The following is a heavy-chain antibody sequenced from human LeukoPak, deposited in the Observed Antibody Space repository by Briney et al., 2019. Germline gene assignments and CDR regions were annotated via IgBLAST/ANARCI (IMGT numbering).Heavy chain of an antibody. CDR3: GREGGSVAD. Sequence: SQTLSLTCAISGDSVSSNSAAWTWIRPSPSRGLEWLGRTYYRSKWYNDYAISVKSRITINPDTSKNQFSLQLNSVTPEDTAVYYCGREGGSVADWGQGTLVTVSS. CDR2: TYYRSKWYN. J-gene: IGHJ4*02. D-gene: IGHD3-16*01. CDR1: GDSVSSNSAA. V-gene: IGHV6-1*01.